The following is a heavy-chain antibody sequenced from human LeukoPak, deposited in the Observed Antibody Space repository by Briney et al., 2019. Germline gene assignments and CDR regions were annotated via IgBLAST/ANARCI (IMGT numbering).Heavy chain of an antibody. CDR3: AKDSKPKTVYYFDY. Sequence: PGGSLRLSCAASGFTFSNYAMHWVRQAPGKGLEWVSFIRYDGSNKYYGDSVKGRFTISRDNSKNTLYLQMNSLRAEDTAVYYCAKDSKPKTVYYFDYWGQGTLVTVSS. J-gene: IGHJ4*02. CDR1: GFTFSNYA. CDR2: IRYDGSNK. D-gene: IGHD4-11*01. V-gene: IGHV3-30*02.